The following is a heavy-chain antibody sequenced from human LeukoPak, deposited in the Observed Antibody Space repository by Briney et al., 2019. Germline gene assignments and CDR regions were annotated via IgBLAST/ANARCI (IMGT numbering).Heavy chain of an antibody. Sequence: QPGGSLRLSCAASGFTFSTYAMSWVRQAPGKGLEWVSYISSSSSTVYYADSVKGRFTISRDNAKNSLYLQMNSLRAEDTAVYYCARDSVSSGWTNWFDPWGQGTLVTVSS. V-gene: IGHV3-48*01. CDR1: GFTFSTYA. D-gene: IGHD6-19*01. CDR3: ARDSVSSGWTNWFDP. J-gene: IGHJ5*02. CDR2: ISSSSSTV.